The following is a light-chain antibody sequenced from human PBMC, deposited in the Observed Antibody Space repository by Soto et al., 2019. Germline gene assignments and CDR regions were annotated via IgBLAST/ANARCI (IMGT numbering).Light chain of an antibody. Sequence: VLTQSPGILSLSPGDRATLSCRSSQGVSGSSLAWYQQKPGQAPRVLFYGATTRATGVPDRFSANGSGADFTLTIRRLEPGDFGVYHCQQYGNSPSFGPGTKLEIK. CDR2: GAT. V-gene: IGKV3-20*01. CDR1: QGVSGSS. CDR3: QQYGNSPS. J-gene: IGKJ2*01.